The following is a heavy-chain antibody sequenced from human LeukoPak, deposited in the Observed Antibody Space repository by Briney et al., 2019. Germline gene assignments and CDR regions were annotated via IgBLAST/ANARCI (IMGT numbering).Heavy chain of an antibody. J-gene: IGHJ3*02. Sequence: GRSLRLSCAASGFTFDDYAMHWVRQAPGKGLEWVSGISWNSGSIGYADSVKGRFTISRDNSKNTLYLQMNSLRAEDTAVYYCAKDRSVVGATTLERVVDAFDIWGQGTMVTVSS. CDR2: ISWNSGSI. CDR1: GFTFDDYA. V-gene: IGHV3-9*01. D-gene: IGHD1-26*01. CDR3: AKDRSVVGATTLERVVDAFDI.